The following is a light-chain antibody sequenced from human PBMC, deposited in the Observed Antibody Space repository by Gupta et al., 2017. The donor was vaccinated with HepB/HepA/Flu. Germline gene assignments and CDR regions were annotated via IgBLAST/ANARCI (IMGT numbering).Light chain of an antibody. CDR2: QDS. CDR1: KLGDKY. J-gene: IGLJ2*01. Sequence: SYELTKPPSVSVSPGQTARITCSGDKLGDKYACWYQQKPGQSPVLVIYQDSKRPSGIPERFSGSNSGNTATLTISGTQAMDEADYYCQAWDSSTALVFGGGTKLTVL. V-gene: IGLV3-1*01. CDR3: QAWDSSTALV.